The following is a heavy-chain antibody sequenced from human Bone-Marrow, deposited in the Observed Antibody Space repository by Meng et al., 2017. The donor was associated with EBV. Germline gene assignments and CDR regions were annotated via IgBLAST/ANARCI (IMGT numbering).Heavy chain of an antibody. CDR1: VLPFSSYS. CDR3: ARDSYYYDSSGYYTYWYFDL. J-gene: IGHJ2*01. D-gene: IGHD3-22*01. V-gene: IGHV3-21*01. CDR2: ISSSSSYI. Sequence: EVQLVEAGGGLVKPGGSLRLSCAASVLPFSSYSMNWVRQAPWKGLEWVSSISSSSSYIYYADSAKGRFTISRDNTKHSLSLNMNSLRAEDTAVYYCARDSYYYDSSGYYTYWYFDLWGHGTLVTVSS.